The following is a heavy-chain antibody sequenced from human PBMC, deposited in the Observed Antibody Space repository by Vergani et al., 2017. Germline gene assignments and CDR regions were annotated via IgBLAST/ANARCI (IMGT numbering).Heavy chain of an antibody. Sequence: QVQLVQSGAEVKKPGSSVKVSCKASGGTFSSYAISWVRQAPGQGLEWMGGIIPIFGTANYAQKFQGRVTITADESTSTAYMELSSLRSEDTAVYYCARDSGXSGSYYYYYYYMDVWGKGTTVTVSS. CDR2: IIPIFGTA. CDR3: ARDSGXSGSYYYYYYYMDV. D-gene: IGHD1-26*01. V-gene: IGHV1-69*01. J-gene: IGHJ6*03. CDR1: GGTFSSYA.